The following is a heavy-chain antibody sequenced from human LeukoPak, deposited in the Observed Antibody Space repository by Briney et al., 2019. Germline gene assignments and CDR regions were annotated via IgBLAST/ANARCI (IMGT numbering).Heavy chain of an antibody. Sequence: PGGSLRLSCAASGFTFSSYSMNWVRQAPGKGREWVSSISSSSSYIYYADPVKGRFTISRDNAKNSLYLQMNSLRAEDTAVYYCARDGSCSSTSCYYYYYGMDVWGQGTTVTVSS. CDR1: GFTFSSYS. V-gene: IGHV3-21*01. CDR3: ARDGSCSSTSCYYYYYGMDV. CDR2: ISSSSSYI. J-gene: IGHJ6*02. D-gene: IGHD2-2*01.